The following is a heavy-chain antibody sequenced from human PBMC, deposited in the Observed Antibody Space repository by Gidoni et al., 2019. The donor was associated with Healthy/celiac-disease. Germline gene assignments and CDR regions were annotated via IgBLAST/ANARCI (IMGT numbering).Heavy chain of an antibody. J-gene: IGHJ4*02. CDR2: IYSGGST. CDR3: ARGGDCGGDCYSYYFDY. Sequence: EVQLVESGGGLIQPGGSLRLSCAAYGFTVSSNYMSWVRQAPGKGLEWVSVIYSGGSTYYADSVKGRFTISRDNSKNTLYLQMNSLRAEDTAVYYCARGGDCGGDCYSYYFDYWGQGTLVTVSS. V-gene: IGHV3-53*01. D-gene: IGHD2-21*02. CDR1: GFTVSSNY.